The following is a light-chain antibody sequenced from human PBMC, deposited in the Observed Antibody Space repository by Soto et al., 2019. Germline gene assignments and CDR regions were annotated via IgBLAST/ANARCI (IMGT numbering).Light chain of an antibody. CDR2: GAS. J-gene: IGKJ3*01. Sequence: EIVLTQSPGTLSLSPGERATLSCRASQSVSSSYLAWYQQKPGQAPRLLISGASSRATGIPDRFSGSGSETDFTLTISRLEPEDFAVYYCQHFGSSLFTFGPGTKVDIK. V-gene: IGKV3-20*01. CDR3: QHFGSSLFT. CDR1: QSVSSSY.